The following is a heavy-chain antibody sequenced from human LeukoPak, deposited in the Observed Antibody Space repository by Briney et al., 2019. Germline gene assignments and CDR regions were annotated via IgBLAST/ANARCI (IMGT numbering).Heavy chain of an antibody. CDR3: ARVFNSYDFWSGYYWDY. D-gene: IGHD3-3*01. CDR2: INAGNGNT. J-gene: IGHJ4*02. V-gene: IGHV1-3*01. Sequence: GASVNVSCKASGYTFTIYAMHWVRQAPGQRLEWMGWINAGNGNTKYSQKFQGRVTITRDTSASTAYMELSSLRSEDTAVYYCARVFNSYDFWSGYYWDYWGQGTLVTVSS. CDR1: GYTFTIYA.